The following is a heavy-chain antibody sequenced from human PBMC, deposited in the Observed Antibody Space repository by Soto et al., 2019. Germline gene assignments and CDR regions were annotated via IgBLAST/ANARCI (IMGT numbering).Heavy chain of an antibody. CDR2: LVPQFGLP. Sequence: QVQLVQSGAEVKKPGSSLKVSCLASRGTFNRYAINWVRQAPGHGLEWLGALVPQFGLPNYAQKFQDRVTIVADESTNTTSMELPGLTSDDTAVYYCARQNRDTPMVPFDVWGQGTLVTDSS. CDR3: ARQNRDTPMVPFDV. D-gene: IGHD5-18*01. V-gene: IGHV1-69*01. J-gene: IGHJ4*02. CDR1: RGTFNRYA.